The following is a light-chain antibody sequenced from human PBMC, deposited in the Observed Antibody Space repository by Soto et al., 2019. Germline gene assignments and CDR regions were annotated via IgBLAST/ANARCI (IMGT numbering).Light chain of an antibody. CDR3: QQYSSSPPKYT. V-gene: IGKV3-20*01. J-gene: IGKJ2*01. CDR1: QSVSSSS. CDR2: GAS. Sequence: EIVLTQSPGTLSLSPGERATLSCRASQSVSSSSLAWYQQKPGQAPRLLIYGASSRATGIPDRFSGSGSGTDFTLTISRLEPEDFAVYYCQQYSSSPPKYTFGPGTKLAIK.